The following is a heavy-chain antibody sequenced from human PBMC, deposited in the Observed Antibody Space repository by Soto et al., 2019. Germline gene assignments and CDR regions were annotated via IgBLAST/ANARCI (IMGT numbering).Heavy chain of an antibody. CDR3: ARDQVPDGDYYGMDV. D-gene: IGHD2-2*01. CDR2: IWYDGSNK. V-gene: IGHV3-33*01. J-gene: IGHJ6*02. Sequence: EGSLILPPAASGFTLSRCVMHWVRQAPGKGLEWVAVIWYDGSNKYYADSVKGRFTISRDNSKNTLYLQMNSLRAEDTAVYYCARDQVPDGDYYGMDVWGQGTTVTVSS. CDR1: GFTLSRCV.